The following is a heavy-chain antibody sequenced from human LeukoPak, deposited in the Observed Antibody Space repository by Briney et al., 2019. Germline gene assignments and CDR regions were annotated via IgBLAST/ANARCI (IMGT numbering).Heavy chain of an antibody. CDR3: AKGSDYEAQYYYYYMDV. CDR2: IRYDGSNK. J-gene: IGHJ6*03. D-gene: IGHD5-12*01. V-gene: IGHV3-30*02. Sequence: GSLRLSCAASGFTFSSYGMHWVRQAPGKGLEWVAFIRYDGSNKYYADSVKGRFTISRDNSKNTLYLHVNSLRPEDTAVYYCAKGSDYEAQYYYYYMDVWGKGTTVTISS. CDR1: GFTFSSYG.